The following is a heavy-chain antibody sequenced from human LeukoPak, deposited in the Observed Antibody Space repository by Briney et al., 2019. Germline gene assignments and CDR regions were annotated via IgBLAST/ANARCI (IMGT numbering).Heavy chain of an antibody. D-gene: IGHD5-24*01. CDR2: IYPGDSDT. J-gene: IGHJ3*02. Sequence: GESLKISCKGSGYSFTSYWIGWVRQMPGKGLEWMGIIYPGDSDTRYSPSFQGQVTISADKSISTAYLQWSSLKASDTAMYYCATSGRRGGYNYGDAFDIWGQGTMVTVSS. CDR1: GYSFTSYW. V-gene: IGHV5-51*01. CDR3: ATSGRRGGYNYGDAFDI.